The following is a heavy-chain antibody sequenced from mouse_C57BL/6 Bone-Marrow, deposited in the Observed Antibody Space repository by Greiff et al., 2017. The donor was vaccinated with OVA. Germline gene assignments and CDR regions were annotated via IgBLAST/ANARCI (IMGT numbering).Heavy chain of an antibody. J-gene: IGHJ2*01. V-gene: IGHV5-6*01. CDR2: ISSGGSYT. CDR3: ARHGDYGSFFDY. Sequence: EVQLQESGGDLVKPGGSLKLSCAASGFTFSSYGMSWVRQTPDKRLEWVATISSGGSYTYYPDSVKGRFTISRDNATNTLYLQMSSLKSEDTAMYYCARHGDYGSFFDYWGQGTTLTVSS. CDR1: GFTFSSYG. D-gene: IGHD1-1*01.